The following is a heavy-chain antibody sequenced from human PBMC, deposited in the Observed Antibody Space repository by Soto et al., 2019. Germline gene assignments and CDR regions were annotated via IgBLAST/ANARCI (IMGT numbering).Heavy chain of an antibody. D-gene: IGHD3-16*01. CDR2: IWFDGRTK. V-gene: IGHV3-33*01. J-gene: IGHJ5*02. CDR3: ARGRVQAGNGGDRFDP. Sequence: PGGSLRLSSAASGVSFSNSGMHWIRQAPGKGLEWVAVIWFDGRTKCYAHSVNGRFSISRDNSNNTLYLQMDNLRIDDTAVYYCARGRVQAGNGGDRFDPWGQGTLVTGSS. CDR1: GVSFSNSG.